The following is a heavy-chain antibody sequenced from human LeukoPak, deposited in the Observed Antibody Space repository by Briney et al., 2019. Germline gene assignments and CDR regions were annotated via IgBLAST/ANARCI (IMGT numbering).Heavy chain of an antibody. CDR2: IYTRGST. V-gene: IGHV4-61*02. D-gene: IGHD3-3*01. J-gene: IGHJ4*02. CDR3: ARSFFWSGYSYFDY. Sequence: SETLSLTCTVSGGSISSGSYYWSWIRQPAGKGLEWIGRIYTRGSTNYNPSLKSRVTVSVDTSKNQFSLKLSSVTAADTAVYYCARSFFWSGYSYFDYWGQGTLVTVSS. CDR1: GGSISSGSYY.